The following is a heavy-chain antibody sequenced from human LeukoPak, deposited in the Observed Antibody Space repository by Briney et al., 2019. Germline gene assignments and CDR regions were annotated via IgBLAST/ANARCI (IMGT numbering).Heavy chain of an antibody. CDR1: GFTFSSYW. CDR2: ISSSSSYI. V-gene: IGHV3-21*01. D-gene: IGHD2-15*01. CDR3: ARMVVTAYYFDY. J-gene: IGHJ4*02. Sequence: GGSLRLSCAASGFTFSSYWMNWVRQAPGKGLEWVSSISSSSSYIYYADSVKGRFTISRDNAKNSLYLQMNSLRAEDTAVYYCARMVVTAYYFDYWGQGTLVTVSS.